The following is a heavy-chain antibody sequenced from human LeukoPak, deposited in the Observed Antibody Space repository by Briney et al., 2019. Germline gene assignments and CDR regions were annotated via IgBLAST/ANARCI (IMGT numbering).Heavy chain of an antibody. CDR3: AGQSGLTTIQFDP. V-gene: IGHV1-46*01. Sequence: ASVKVSCKASGYTFTSYYMHWVRQAPGQGLEWMGIINPSGGGTSYAQKFQGRVTMTRDTSTSTVYMELSSLRSEDTAVYYCAGQSGLTTIQFDPWGQGTLVTVSS. J-gene: IGHJ5*02. CDR2: INPSGGGT. D-gene: IGHD1-1*01. CDR1: GYTFTSYY.